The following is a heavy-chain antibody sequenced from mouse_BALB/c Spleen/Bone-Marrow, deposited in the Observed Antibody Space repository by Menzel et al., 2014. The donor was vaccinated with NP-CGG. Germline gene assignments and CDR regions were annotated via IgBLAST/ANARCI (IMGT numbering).Heavy chain of an antibody. V-gene: IGHV1S137*01. D-gene: IGHD2-3*01. Sequence: QVQLQQSGAELVRPGVSVKISCKVSGYTFTDYAMHWVRQSHAKSLEWIGVINPYYGDVNYNQKFKGKATMTVDKSSSTDYMELARLTSDDSAIYYCARLDAGYYRFPYWGQGTLVTVSA. CDR3: ARLDAGYYRFPY. J-gene: IGHJ3*01. CDR2: INPYYGDV. CDR1: GYTFTDYA.